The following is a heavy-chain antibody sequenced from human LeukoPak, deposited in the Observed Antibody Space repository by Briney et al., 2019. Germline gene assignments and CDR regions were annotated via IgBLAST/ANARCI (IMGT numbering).Heavy chain of an antibody. J-gene: IGHJ4*02. Sequence: GASVKVPCKASGYTFTSYYMHWVRQAPGQGLEWMGIINPSGGSTSYAQKFQGRVTMTRDMSTSTVYMELSRLRSDDRAVYYCARDLYGGTSATFDYWGQGTLVTVSS. CDR1: GYTFTSYY. D-gene: IGHD4-23*01. CDR3: ARDLYGGTSATFDY. V-gene: IGHV1-46*01. CDR2: INPSGGST.